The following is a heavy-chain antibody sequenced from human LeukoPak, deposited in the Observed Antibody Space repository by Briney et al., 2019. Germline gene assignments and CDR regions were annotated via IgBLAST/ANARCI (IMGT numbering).Heavy chain of an antibody. CDR3: AKHVLMVYARSYYYYGMDV. Sequence: GGSLRLSCAASGFTFSSYAMSWVRQAPGKGLEWVSAISGGGGSTYYADSVKGRFTISRDNSKNTLYLQMNSLRAEDTAVYYCAKHVLMVYARSYYYYGMDVWGQGTTVTVSS. CDR2: ISGGGGST. V-gene: IGHV3-23*01. CDR1: GFTFSSYA. D-gene: IGHD2-8*01. J-gene: IGHJ6*02.